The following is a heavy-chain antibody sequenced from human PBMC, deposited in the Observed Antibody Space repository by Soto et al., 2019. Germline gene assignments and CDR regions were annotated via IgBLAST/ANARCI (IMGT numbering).Heavy chain of an antibody. CDR1: GFTFNTYG. V-gene: IGHV3-30*18. CDR3: AKDIVRYTYGACDY. Sequence: GGSLRLSCAASGFTFNTYGMYWVRQAPGKGLEWVAAISYDGSNKYHADSVKGRFTISRDNSKNTLYLQMNSLRVEDTAVYYCAKDIVRYTYGACDYWGQGALVTVSS. CDR2: ISYDGSNK. J-gene: IGHJ4*02. D-gene: IGHD5-18*01.